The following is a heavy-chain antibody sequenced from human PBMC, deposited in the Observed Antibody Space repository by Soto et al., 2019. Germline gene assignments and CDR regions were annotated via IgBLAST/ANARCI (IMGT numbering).Heavy chain of an antibody. V-gene: IGHV3-21*01. CDR1: GFTFTRYS. Sequence: GGSLRLSCAASGFTFTRYSMNWVRQAPVKGLEWVSSISSTTNYIYYADSMKGRFTVSRDNAKNSVYLDMNSLSAEDTAVYYCARESEDLTSNFDYWGQGTLVTVSS. CDR2: ISSTTNYI. J-gene: IGHJ4*02. CDR3: ARESEDLTSNFDY.